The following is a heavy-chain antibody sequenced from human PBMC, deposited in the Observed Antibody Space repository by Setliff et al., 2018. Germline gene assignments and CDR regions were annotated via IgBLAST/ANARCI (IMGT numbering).Heavy chain of an antibody. D-gene: IGHD6-25*01. CDR2: IIPGGLTS. J-gene: IGHJ4*02. CDR3: ARAGLAAAGRKGVFDH. V-gene: IGHV1-46*02. Sequence: GASVKVSCKVSGDTFNTYTLSWVRQAPGQGLEWMGGIIPGGLTSSSTQKFEGRVTMTRDTSTSTVYMELNSLTSDDTAVYYCARAGLAAAGRKGVFDHWGQGTLVTVSS. CDR1: GDTFNTYT.